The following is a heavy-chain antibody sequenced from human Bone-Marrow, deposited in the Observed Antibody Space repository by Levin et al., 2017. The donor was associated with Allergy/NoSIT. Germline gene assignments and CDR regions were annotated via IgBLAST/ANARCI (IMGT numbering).Heavy chain of an antibody. D-gene: IGHD3-22*01. V-gene: IGHV1-2*02. Sequence: GGSLRLSCKASGYTFTDYYMNWVRQAPGQGLEWMGWINPNSGGTNYAQKFQGRVTMTRDKSISTAYMELSGLRSDDTAVYYCARDPDYYDRAFDIWGQGTMVTVSS. CDR3: ARDPDYYDRAFDI. CDR1: GYTFTDYY. J-gene: IGHJ3*02. CDR2: INPNSGGT.